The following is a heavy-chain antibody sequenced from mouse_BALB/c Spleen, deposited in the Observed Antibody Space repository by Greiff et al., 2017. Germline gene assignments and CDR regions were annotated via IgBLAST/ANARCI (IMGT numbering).Heavy chain of an antibody. CDR1: GFNIKDTY. CDR2: IDPANGNT. V-gene: IGHV14-3*02. CDR3: ARLPYYGYYFDY. Sequence: VQLQQSGAELVKPGASVKLSCTASGFNIKDTYMHWVKQRPEQGLEWIGRIDPANGNTKYDPKFQGKATITADTSSNTAYLQLSSLTSEDTAVYYCARLPYYGYYFDYWGQGTTLTVSS. J-gene: IGHJ2*01. D-gene: IGHD1-2*01.